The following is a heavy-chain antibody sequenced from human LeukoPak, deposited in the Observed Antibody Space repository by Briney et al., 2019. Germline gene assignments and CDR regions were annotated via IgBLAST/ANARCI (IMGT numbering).Heavy chain of an antibody. Sequence: PSETLSLTCTVSGGSISSNSHYWGWIRQTPGKGLEWIGSIFYSGTTYYNPSLKSRVTISVDKSKNQFSLKLSAVTAADTAVYYCASRGLGELQTFDIWGQGTMVTVSS. J-gene: IGHJ3*02. CDR1: GGSISSNSHY. CDR2: IFYSGTT. D-gene: IGHD3-16*01. V-gene: IGHV4-39*07. CDR3: ASRGLGELQTFDI.